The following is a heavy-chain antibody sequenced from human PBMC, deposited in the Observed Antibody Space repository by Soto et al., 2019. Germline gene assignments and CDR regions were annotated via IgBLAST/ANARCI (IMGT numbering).Heavy chain of an antibody. CDR2: MNPNSGNT. J-gene: IGHJ6*03. Sequence: ASVKVSCKASGYTFTSYDINWVRQATGQGLEWMGWMNPNSGNTGYAQKFQGRVTMTRNTSISTAYMELSSLRSEDTAVYYCARVCSSWVNYYYYYLDVWGKGTTVTVSS. V-gene: IGHV1-8*01. CDR3: ARVCSSWVNYYYYYLDV. D-gene: IGHD6-13*01. CDR1: GYTFTSYD.